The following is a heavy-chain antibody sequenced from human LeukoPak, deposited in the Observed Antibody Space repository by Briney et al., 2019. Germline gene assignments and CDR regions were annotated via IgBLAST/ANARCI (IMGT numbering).Heavy chain of an antibody. CDR1: GFTFSSYA. CDR2: ISGSGGST. J-gene: IGHJ3*02. Sequence: PGGSLRLSCAASGFTFSSYAMSWVRQAPGKGLEWVSAISGSGGSTYYADSVKGRFTISRDNSKNTLYLQMNSLRAEDTAVYYCAKDQPYNFITMIVVVGDAFDIWGQGTMVTVSS. CDR3: AKDQPYNFITMIVVVGDAFDI. D-gene: IGHD3-22*01. V-gene: IGHV3-23*01.